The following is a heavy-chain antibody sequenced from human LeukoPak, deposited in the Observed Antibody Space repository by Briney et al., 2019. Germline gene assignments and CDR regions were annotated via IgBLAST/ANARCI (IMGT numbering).Heavy chain of an antibody. CDR2: INPNSGGT. CDR3: ATVPDCSSTSCYSYYYYGMDV. J-gene: IGHJ6*02. V-gene: IGHV1-2*02. Sequence: ASVKFSCKASGYTFTGYYMPWVRQAPGQGLEWMGWINPNSGGTNYAQKFQGRVTMTRDTSISTAYMELSRLRSDDTAVYYCATVPDCSSTSCYSYYYYGMDVWGQGTTVTVSS. CDR1: GYTFTGYY. D-gene: IGHD2-2*01.